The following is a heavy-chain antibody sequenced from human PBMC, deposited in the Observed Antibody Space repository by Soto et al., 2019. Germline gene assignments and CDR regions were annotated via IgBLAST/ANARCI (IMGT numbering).Heavy chain of an antibody. J-gene: IGHJ6*02. CDR1: GYTFTSYG. V-gene: IGHV1-18*01. Sequence: ASVKVSCKASGYTFTSYGISWVRQAPGQGLEWMGWISAYNGNTNYAQKLQGRVTITTDTSTSTACMELRRLRSDDTAVYYCAGGNIDGDTSDYYYGIDVWGQGTTVTVSS. D-gene: IGHD1-26*01. CDR2: ISAYNGNT. CDR3: AGGNIDGDTSDYYYGIDV.